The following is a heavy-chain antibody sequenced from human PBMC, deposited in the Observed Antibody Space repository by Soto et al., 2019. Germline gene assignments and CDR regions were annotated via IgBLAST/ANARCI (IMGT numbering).Heavy chain of an antibody. J-gene: IGHJ4*02. D-gene: IGHD3-22*01. CDR3: ARGPGRIVVVIHRYFDY. CDR2: ISYDGSSK. CDR1: GFTFSSYA. V-gene: IGHV3-30-3*01. Sequence: QVQLVESGGGVVQPGRSLRLSCAASGFTFSSYAMHWVRQAPGKGLEWVAVISYDGSSKYYADSVKGRFTISRDNSKNTLYLQMNSLRAEDTAVYYCARGPGRIVVVIHRYFDYWGQGTLVTVSS.